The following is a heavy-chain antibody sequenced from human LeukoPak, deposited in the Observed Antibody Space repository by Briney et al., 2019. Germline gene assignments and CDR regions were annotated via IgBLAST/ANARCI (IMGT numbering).Heavy chain of an antibody. Sequence: PGGSLRLSCAASGFTFSGFGMHWVRQAPGKGLEWVAFIRYDGSNKYYADSVKGRFTISRDNSKNTLYLQMNSLRAEDTAVYYCAKAPPTSYARFDYWGQGTLVTVSS. D-gene: IGHD2-2*01. CDR3: AKAPPTSYARFDY. CDR1: GFTFSGFG. CDR2: IRYDGSNK. V-gene: IGHV3-30*02. J-gene: IGHJ4*02.